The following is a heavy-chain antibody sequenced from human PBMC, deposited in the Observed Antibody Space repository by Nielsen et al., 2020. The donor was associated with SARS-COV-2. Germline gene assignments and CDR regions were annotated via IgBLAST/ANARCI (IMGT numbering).Heavy chain of an antibody. CDR2: IWYDGSNK. CDR3: AKDRLHYSYGYYGMDV. CDR1: GFTFSSYG. V-gene: IGHV3-30*02. J-gene: IGHJ6*02. D-gene: IGHD3-3*01. Sequence: GGSLRLSCAASGFTFSSYGMHWVRQAPGKGLEWVAVIWYDGSNKYYADSVKGRFTISRDNSKNTLYLQMNSLRDEDTAVYYCAKDRLHYSYGYYGMDVWGQGTTVTVS.